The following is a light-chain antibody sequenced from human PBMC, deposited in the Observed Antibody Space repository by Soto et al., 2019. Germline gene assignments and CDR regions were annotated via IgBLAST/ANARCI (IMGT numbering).Light chain of an antibody. CDR2: DAS. J-gene: IGKJ5*01. V-gene: IGKV3-11*01. CDR3: QQRSNWPIT. Sequence: EIVLTQSPATLSLSPGERATLSCSASQSVSSYLACYQQKPGQAPRLLIYDASNRATGIPARFSGSGSGTDFTLTISSLEPEDFAVYYCQQRSNWPITFGQGTRLEI. CDR1: QSVSSY.